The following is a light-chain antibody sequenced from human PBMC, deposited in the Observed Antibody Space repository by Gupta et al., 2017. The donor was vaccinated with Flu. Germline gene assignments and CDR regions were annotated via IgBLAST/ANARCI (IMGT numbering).Light chain of an antibody. Sequence: EIVMTQSPATLSVSPGESVTLSCRASQSVSSNLAWYQQKPGQAPRLLIYGAFTRATGIPARFSGSGSGTEFTLAISSLQSEDFAVYYCQQYNKWPPVTFGGGTKLAIK. CDR1: QSVSSN. CDR3: QQYNKWPPVT. CDR2: GAF. V-gene: IGKV3-15*01. J-gene: IGKJ4*01.